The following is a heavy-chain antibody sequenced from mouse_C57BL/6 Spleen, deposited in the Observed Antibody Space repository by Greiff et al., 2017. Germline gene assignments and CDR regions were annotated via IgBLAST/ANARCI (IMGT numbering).Heavy chain of an antibody. V-gene: IGHV5-6*02. J-gene: IGHJ2*01. D-gene: IGHD1-1*01. CDR3: ARRDGSTYFDY. CDR1: GFTFSSYG. Sequence: KLMESGGDLVKPGGSLKLSCAASGFTFSSYGMSWVRQTPDKRLEWVATISSGGSYTYYPDSVKGRFTISRDNAKNTLYLQMSSLKSEDTAMYYCARRDGSTYFDYWGQGTTLTVSS. CDR2: ISSGGSYT.